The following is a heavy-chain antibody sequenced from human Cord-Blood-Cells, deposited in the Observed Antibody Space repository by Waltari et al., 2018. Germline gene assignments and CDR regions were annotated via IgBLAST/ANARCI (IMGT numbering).Heavy chain of an antibody. CDR1: GGSISSSSYY. J-gene: IGHJ6*02. CDR3: ARRDGYNYYYYGMDV. D-gene: IGHD5-12*01. Sequence: QLQLQESGPGLVKPSETLSLTCTVSGGSISSSSYYWGWIRPPPGKGLEWIGSIYYSGSTYYNPSLKSRVTISVDTSKNQFSLKLSSVTAADTAVYYCARRDGYNYYYYGMDVWGQGTTVTVSS. V-gene: IGHV4-39*01. CDR2: IYYSGST.